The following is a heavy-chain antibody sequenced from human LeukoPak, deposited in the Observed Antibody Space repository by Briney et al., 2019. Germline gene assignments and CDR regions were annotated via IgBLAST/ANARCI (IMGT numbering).Heavy chain of an antibody. D-gene: IGHD3-22*01. CDR3: ARKVSYYYDSSGTYFDY. J-gene: IGHJ4*02. V-gene: IGHV4-61*02. Sequence: SETLSLTCTVSGGSVRRGNYYWTWIRQPAGSGLEWIGRIYTSGTTDYNPSLRTRVTISVDTSKNQFSLKLSSVTAADTAVYYCARKVSYYYDSSGTYFDYWGQGSLVTVSS. CDR2: IYTSGTT. CDR1: GGSVRRGNYY.